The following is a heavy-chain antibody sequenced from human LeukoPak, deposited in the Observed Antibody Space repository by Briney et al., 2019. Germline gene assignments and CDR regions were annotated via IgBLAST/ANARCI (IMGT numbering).Heavy chain of an antibody. D-gene: IGHD3-10*01. CDR2: IFYSGST. V-gene: IGHV4-39*01. CDR1: GGSINSSSLY. CDR3: VRLFSGFYGSGRLSYHYYYIDV. Sequence: SETLSLTCTVSGGSINSSSLYWGWIRQPPGKGLEWIGNIFYSGSTNYNVSFTSRITISVDTSKNQFSLKLSSVTAADTALYYCVRLFSGFYGSGRLSYHYYYIDVWGKGTTVTISS. J-gene: IGHJ6*03.